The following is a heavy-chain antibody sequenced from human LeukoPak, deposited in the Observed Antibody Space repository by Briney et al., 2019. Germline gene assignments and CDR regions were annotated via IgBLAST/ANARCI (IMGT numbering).Heavy chain of an antibody. CDR1: EFTFSSYW. CDR2: IKQDGSEK. V-gene: IGHV3-7*03. Sequence: GGSLRLSCAASEFTFSSYWMSWVRQAPGKGLEWVANIKQDGSEKYYLDSVKGRFTISRDNAKNSLYLQMNSLKTEDTAVYYCTRDPGDIVATIWDFNFDYWGQGTLVTVSS. CDR3: TRDPGDIVATIWDFNFDY. D-gene: IGHD5-12*01. J-gene: IGHJ4*02.